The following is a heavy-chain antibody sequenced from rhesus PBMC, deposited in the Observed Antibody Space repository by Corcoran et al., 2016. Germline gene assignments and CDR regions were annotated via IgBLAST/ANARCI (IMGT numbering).Heavy chain of an antibody. CDR3: AKKGPDYSGSWMTFDY. V-gene: IGHV3S5*01. CDR1: GFTFSSYG. CDR2: ISYTGGST. D-gene: IGHD6-25*01. Sequence: EVQLVETGGGLVQPGGSLRLSCAASGFTFSSYGMSWVRQAPGKGMEWVSGISYTGGSTYSADSVKGRFTISRDNSKNTLSLQMNSLRAEDTAVYYCAKKGPDYSGSWMTFDYWGQGVLVTVSS. J-gene: IGHJ4*01.